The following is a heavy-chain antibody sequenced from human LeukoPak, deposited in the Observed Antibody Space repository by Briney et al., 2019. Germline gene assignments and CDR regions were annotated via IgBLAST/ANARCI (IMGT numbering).Heavy chain of an antibody. V-gene: IGHV4-61*02. Sequence: SQTLSLTCTVSGGSISSGSYYWSWIRQPAGKGLEWIGRIYTSGSTNYNPSLKSRVTISVDTSKNQFSLKLSSVTAADTAVYYCARDRGQYYYGSGPDAFDIWGQGTMVTVSS. CDR3: ARDRGQYYYGSGPDAFDI. D-gene: IGHD3-10*01. J-gene: IGHJ3*02. CDR2: IYTSGST. CDR1: GGSISSGSYY.